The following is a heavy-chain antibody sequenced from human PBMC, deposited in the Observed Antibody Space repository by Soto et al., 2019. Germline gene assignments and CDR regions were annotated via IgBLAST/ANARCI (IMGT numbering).Heavy chain of an antibody. V-gene: IGHV1-46*01. CDR1: GYTFTSYY. J-gene: IGHJ3*02. CDR3: AVVVPATAPTTDAFDI. CDR2: INPSGGSK. D-gene: IGHD2-2*01. Sequence: GASVKVSCKASGYTFTSYYMHWVRQAPGQGLEWMGIINPSGGSKSYAQKFQGRVTMTRDTSTSTVYMELSSLRSEDTAVYYCAVVVPATAPTTDAFDIWGQGTMVTVSS.